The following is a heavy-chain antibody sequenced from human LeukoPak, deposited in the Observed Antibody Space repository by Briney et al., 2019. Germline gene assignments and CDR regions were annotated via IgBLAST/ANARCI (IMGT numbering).Heavy chain of an antibody. CDR2: INHSGST. V-gene: IGHV4-34*01. CDR1: GGSFSGYY. Sequence: SETLSLTCAVYGGSFSGYYWSWIRQPPGKGLEWIGEINHSGSTNYNPSLKSRVTISVDTSKNQFSLKLSSVTAAGTAVYYCARDRVPAASTFDYWGQGTLVTVSS. D-gene: IGHD2-2*01. CDR3: ARDRVPAASTFDY. J-gene: IGHJ4*02.